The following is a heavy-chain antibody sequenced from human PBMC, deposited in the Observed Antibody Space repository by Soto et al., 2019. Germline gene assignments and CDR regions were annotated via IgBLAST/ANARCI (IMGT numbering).Heavy chain of an antibody. V-gene: IGHV1-69*13. CDR3: ASWRSSGYANRYDP. D-gene: IGHD3-22*01. Sequence: SVTVSCQASGGTFSSYAIICLRESPGQGLEWMGGIIPIFGTANYAQKFQGRVTITADESTSTAYMELSSLRSEDTAVYFCASWRSSGYANRYDPWGQGTQGTVP. J-gene: IGHJ5*02. CDR2: IIPIFGTA. CDR1: GGTFSSYA.